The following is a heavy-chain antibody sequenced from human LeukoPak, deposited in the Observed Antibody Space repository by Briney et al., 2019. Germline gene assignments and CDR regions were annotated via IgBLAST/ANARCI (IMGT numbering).Heavy chain of an antibody. CDR1: GGSISSYY. J-gene: IGHJ3*01. CDR2: IYYSGST. Sequence: SETLSLTCTVSGGSISSYYWSWIRQPPGKGLEWIGYIYYSGSTNYNPSLKSRVTMSIDMSKNQFSLRLTSVTAADTAVYYCAGVPPDYNDLHDALDLWGQGTVVTVSS. D-gene: IGHD4-17*01. CDR3: AGVPPDYNDLHDALDL. V-gene: IGHV4-59*08.